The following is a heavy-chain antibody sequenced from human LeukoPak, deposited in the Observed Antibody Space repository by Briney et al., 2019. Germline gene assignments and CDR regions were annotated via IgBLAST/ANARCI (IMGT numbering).Heavy chain of an antibody. CDR2: INHSGST. Sequence: SETLSLTCAVYGGSFSGYYWSWIRQPPGKGLEWIGEINHSGSTNYNPSLKSRVTISVDTSKNQFSLKLSSVTAADTAVYYCARLGYPVGFDYWGQGTLVTVSS. V-gene: IGHV4-34*01. CDR3: ARLGYPVGFDY. CDR1: GGSFSGYY. D-gene: IGHD3-16*02. J-gene: IGHJ4*02.